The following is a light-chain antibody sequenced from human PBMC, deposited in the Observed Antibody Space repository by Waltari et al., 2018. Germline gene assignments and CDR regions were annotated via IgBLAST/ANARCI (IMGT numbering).Light chain of an antibody. V-gene: IGLV1-36*01. J-gene: IGLJ1*01. CDR2: YDV. Sequence: QSVLTQPPSVSEAPRQRVTISCSGSRSNIGNNAVNWYQQVPGKSPKLLIYYDVLLPAGVSDRFSASSSGTSASLAISGLQSEDEADYYGATWDDILNAYFFGPGTKVTVL. CDR1: RSNIGNNA. CDR3: ATWDDILNAYF.